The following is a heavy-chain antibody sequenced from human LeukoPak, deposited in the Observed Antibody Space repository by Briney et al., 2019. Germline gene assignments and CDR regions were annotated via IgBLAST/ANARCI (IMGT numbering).Heavy chain of an antibody. D-gene: IGHD5-18*01. V-gene: IGHV3-30-3*01. CDR1: GFTFSDFG. Sequence: GRSLRLSCAASGFTFSDFGMYWVRQAPGKGLEWVAVISYDGSNKYHADSVKGRFTISRDNAKETVYLQMNSLRAEDTAVYYCARGVPDNSYLSFWGQGTLVTVSS. CDR2: ISYDGSNK. J-gene: IGHJ4*02. CDR3: ARGVPDNSYLSF.